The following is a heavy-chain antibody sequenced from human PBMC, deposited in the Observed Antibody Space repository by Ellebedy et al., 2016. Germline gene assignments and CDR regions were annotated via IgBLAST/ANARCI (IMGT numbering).Heavy chain of an antibody. J-gene: IGHJ6*02. V-gene: IGHV3-33*01. CDR3: ARERVVPAAMLSYYYYGMDV. D-gene: IGHD2-2*01. Sequence: GGSLRLXXAASGFTFSSYGMHWVRQAPGKGLEWVAIIWYDGSNKYYADSLKGRFTISRDNSKNTLYLQMNSLRAEDTAVYYCARERVVPAAMLSYYYYGMDVWGQGTTVTVSS. CDR1: GFTFSSYG. CDR2: IWYDGSNK.